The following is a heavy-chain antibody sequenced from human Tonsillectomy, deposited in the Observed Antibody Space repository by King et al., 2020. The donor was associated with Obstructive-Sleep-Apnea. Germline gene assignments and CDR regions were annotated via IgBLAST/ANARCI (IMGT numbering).Heavy chain of an antibody. Sequence: VQLQESGPGLVKPSQTLSLTCTVSGGSISSGGYYWSWIRQHPGKGLEWIGYIYYSGSTYYNPSLKGRVTISVDTSKNQFSLKLSSVTAADTAVYYCARDVGPTYYYDSSGYYGGWGQGTLVTVSS. V-gene: IGHV4-31*03. CDR2: IYYSGST. CDR3: ARDVGPTYYYDSSGYYGG. J-gene: IGHJ4*02. D-gene: IGHD3-22*01. CDR1: GGSISSGGYY.